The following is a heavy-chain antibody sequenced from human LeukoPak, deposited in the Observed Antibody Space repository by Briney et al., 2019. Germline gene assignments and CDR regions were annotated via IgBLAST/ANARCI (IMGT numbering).Heavy chain of an antibody. CDR2: IYHSGST. CDR1: GYSISSGYY. Sequence: SETLSLTCTVSGYSISSGYYWGWIRQPPEKGLEWIGSIYHSGSTYYNPSLKSRVTISVDTSKNQFSLKLSSVTAADTAVYYCARGARHFGVVIWFDPWGQGTLVTVSS. V-gene: IGHV4-38-2*02. J-gene: IGHJ5*02. D-gene: IGHD3-3*01. CDR3: ARGARHFGVVIWFDP.